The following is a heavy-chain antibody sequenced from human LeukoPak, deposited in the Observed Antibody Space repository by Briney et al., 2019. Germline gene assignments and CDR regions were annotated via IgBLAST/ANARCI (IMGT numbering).Heavy chain of an antibody. J-gene: IGHJ5*02. D-gene: IGHD6-19*01. Sequence: NASETLSLTCTVSGGSTSSSSYYWGWIRQPPGKGLEWIGSIYYSGSTYYNPSLKSRVTISVDTSKNQFSLKLSSVTAADTAVYYCATRKKQWLVPSHWFDPWGQGTLVTVSS. CDR2: IYYSGST. CDR3: ATRKKQWLVPSHWFDP. CDR1: GGSTSSSSYY. V-gene: IGHV4-39*01.